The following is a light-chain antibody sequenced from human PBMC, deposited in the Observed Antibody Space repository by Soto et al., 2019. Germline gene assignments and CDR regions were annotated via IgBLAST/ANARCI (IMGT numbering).Light chain of an antibody. CDR3: KKNNTSPT. V-gene: IGKV1-5*01. CDR2: DAS. CDR1: QTISKW. Sequence: DIQMTQSPSTLSASVGDTVTITCRASQTISKWLAWYQQKPGSAPKLLIYDASSLQSGVPSRFSGSVSETKFTPTISSLQPENFATFDGKKNNTSPTFGQGPKV. J-gene: IGKJ1*01.